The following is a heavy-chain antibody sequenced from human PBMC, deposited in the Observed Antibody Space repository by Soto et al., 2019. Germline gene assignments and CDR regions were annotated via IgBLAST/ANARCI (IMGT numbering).Heavy chain of an antibody. CDR2: INPNSGGT. CDR1: GYTFTGYY. Sequence: ASVKVSCKASGYTFTGYYMHWVRQAPGQGLEWMGWINPNSGGTNYAQKFQGRVTMTRDTSISTAYMELSRLRSDDTAVYYCARTYYDSSGYYLFDYWGQGTLVTV. V-gene: IGHV1-2*02. J-gene: IGHJ4*02. D-gene: IGHD3-22*01. CDR3: ARTYYDSSGYYLFDY.